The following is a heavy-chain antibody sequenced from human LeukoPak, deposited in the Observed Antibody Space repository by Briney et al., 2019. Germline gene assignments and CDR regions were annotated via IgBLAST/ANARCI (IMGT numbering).Heavy chain of an antibody. J-gene: IGHJ6*03. CDR2: INHSGST. Sequence: PSETLSLTCAVYGGSFSGYYWSWIRQPPGKGLEWIGEINHSGSTNYNPSLKSRVTISVDTSKNQFSLKLSSVTAADTAVYYCARTFYGSGSYYGDYYYYMDVWGKGTTVTISS. D-gene: IGHD3-10*01. CDR3: ARTFYGSGSYYGDYYYYMDV. CDR1: GGSFSGYY. V-gene: IGHV4-34*01.